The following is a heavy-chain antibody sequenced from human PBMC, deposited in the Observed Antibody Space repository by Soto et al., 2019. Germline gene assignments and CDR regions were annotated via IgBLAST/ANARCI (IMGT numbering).Heavy chain of an antibody. J-gene: IGHJ3*02. Sequence: SVKVSCKASGGTFSRYSITWVRQAPGHGLEWIGRIIPIFGIASYAQKFQGRVTITADESTSTAYMELSSLRSEDTAVYYCARLAVVVTAIDAFDIWGQGTMVTVSS. CDR2: IIPIFGIA. D-gene: IGHD2-21*02. V-gene: IGHV1-69*02. CDR1: GGTFSRYS. CDR3: ARLAVVVTAIDAFDI.